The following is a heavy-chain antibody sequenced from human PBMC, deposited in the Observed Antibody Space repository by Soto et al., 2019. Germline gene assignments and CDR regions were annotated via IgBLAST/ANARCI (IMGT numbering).Heavy chain of an antibody. CDR1: GGSISSGDYY. J-gene: IGHJ6*02. CDR2: IYYSGNT. CDR3: ARDLGATEYYYGMDV. V-gene: IGHV4-30-4*01. Sequence: PSETLSLTCTVSGGSISSGDYYWSWIRQPPGKGLEWIGYIYYSGNTYYNPSLKSRVTISVDTSKNQFSLKLSSVTAADTAVYYCARDLGATEYYYGMDVWGQGTTVTVSS. D-gene: IGHD1-26*01.